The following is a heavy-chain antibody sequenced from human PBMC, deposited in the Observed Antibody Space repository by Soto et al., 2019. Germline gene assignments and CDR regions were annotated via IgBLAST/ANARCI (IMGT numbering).Heavy chain of an antibody. Sequence: PGESLKISCKGSGYTFTNNWIGWVRQMPGKGLEWMGIIFPSDSDTRYSPSFQGQVTISVDKSISTAYLQWSSLKASDAAMYYCASTSIAAAGKDYNWFDPWGQGTLVTVSS. V-gene: IGHV5-51*01. CDR3: ASTSIAAAGKDYNWFDP. J-gene: IGHJ5*02. D-gene: IGHD6-13*01. CDR1: GYTFTNNW. CDR2: IFPSDSDT.